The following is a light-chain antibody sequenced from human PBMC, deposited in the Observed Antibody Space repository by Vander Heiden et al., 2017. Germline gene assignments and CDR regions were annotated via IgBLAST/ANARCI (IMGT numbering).Light chain of an antibody. J-gene: IGLJ1*01. V-gene: IGLV1-40*01. CDR1: SPNIGAGYD. CDR2: GNR. Sequence: QSVLTHPPSVSGAPGQAVALSCTGSSPNIGAGYDVHWYQHLPGTAPKLLIYGNRNRPSGVPDRFSGSKSGTSASLAITGLQAEDEADYYCQSYDSSLSGSGVFGTGTKVTVL. CDR3: QSYDSSLSGSGV.